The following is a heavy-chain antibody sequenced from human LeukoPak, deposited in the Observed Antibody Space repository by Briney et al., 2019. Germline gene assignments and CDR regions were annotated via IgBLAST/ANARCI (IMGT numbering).Heavy chain of an antibody. V-gene: IGHV4-31*03. J-gene: IGHJ3*02. CDR3: ARDGEMATIDDAFDI. CDR2: IYYSGST. Sequence: SETLSLTCTVSGGSISSGGSYWSWIRQHPGKGLEWIGYIYYSGSTYYNPSLKSRVTISVDTSKNQFSLKLSSVTAADTAVYYCARDGEMATIDDAFDIWGQGTMVTVSS. CDR1: GGSISSGGSY. D-gene: IGHD5-24*01.